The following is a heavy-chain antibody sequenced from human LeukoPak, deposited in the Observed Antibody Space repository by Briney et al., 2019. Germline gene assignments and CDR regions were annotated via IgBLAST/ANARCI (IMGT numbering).Heavy chain of an antibody. CDR2: ISGSGGST. V-gene: IGHV3-23*01. Sequence: GGSLRLSCAASGFTFSSYAMSWGPQAPGKGLEWVSAISGSGGSTHYADSVKGRFTISRDNSKNTLYLQMNSLRAEDTAVYYCAKAMAPFYDYFDYWGQGTLVTVSS. J-gene: IGHJ4*02. CDR3: AKAMAPFYDYFDY. D-gene: IGHD3-10*01. CDR1: GFTFSSYA.